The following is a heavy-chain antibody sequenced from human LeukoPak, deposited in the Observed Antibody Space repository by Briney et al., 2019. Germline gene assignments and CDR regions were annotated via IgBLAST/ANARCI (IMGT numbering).Heavy chain of an antibody. J-gene: IGHJ4*02. D-gene: IGHD4-23*01. CDR1: GFTFDDYG. CDR2: INWNGGST. CDR3: AKTGGYGGNFPFDY. Sequence: GGSLRLSCVASGFTFDDYGMNWVRQAPGKGLEWVSGINWNGGSTGYADSVKGRYTISRDNTKNSLSLQMNSLRVEDTAFYYCAKTGGYGGNFPFDYWGQGTLVTVSS. V-gene: IGHV3-20*04.